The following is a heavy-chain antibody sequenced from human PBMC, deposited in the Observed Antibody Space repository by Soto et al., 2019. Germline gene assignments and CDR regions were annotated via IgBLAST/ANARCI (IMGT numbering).Heavy chain of an antibody. CDR3: ARDSRGQGVVAATPESNHYYYYYYMDV. CDR1: GFTFSSYW. CDR2: INSDGSST. Sequence: EVQLVESGGGLVQPGGSLRLSCAASGFTFSSYWMHWVRQAPGKGLVWVSRINSDGSSTSYADSVKGRFTISRDNAKNTLYRQMNSLRAEDTAVYYCARDSRGQGVVAATPESNHYYYYYYMDVWGKGTTVTVSS. J-gene: IGHJ6*03. D-gene: IGHD2-15*01. V-gene: IGHV3-74*01.